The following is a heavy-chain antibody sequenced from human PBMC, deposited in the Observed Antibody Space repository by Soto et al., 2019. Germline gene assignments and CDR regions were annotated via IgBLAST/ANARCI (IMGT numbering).Heavy chain of an antibody. CDR2: MNPNSGNT. D-gene: IGHD6-6*01. J-gene: IGHJ6*02. CDR3: ARGYSSSSLGYYYYGMDV. Sequence: GASVKVSCKPSGYTFTSYDINWVRQATGQGLEWMGWMNPNSGNTGYAQKFQGRVTMTMNTSISTAYMELSSVGSEDTDVYYCARGYSSSSLGYYYYGMDVWGQGTTVTAP. V-gene: IGHV1-8*01. CDR1: GYTFTSYD.